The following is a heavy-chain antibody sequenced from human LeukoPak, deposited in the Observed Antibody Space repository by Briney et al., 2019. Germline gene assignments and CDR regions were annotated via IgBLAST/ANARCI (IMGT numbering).Heavy chain of an antibody. Sequence: SETLSLTCTVSGGSISSSSYYWGWIRQPPGKGLEWIGSIYYSGSTYYNPSLKSRVTISVDTSKNQFSLKLSSVTAADTAVYYCARVLDYYDSRAFDIWGQGTMVTVSS. D-gene: IGHD3-22*01. CDR1: GGSISSSSYY. J-gene: IGHJ3*02. CDR2: IYYSGST. CDR3: ARVLDYYDSRAFDI. V-gene: IGHV4-39*07.